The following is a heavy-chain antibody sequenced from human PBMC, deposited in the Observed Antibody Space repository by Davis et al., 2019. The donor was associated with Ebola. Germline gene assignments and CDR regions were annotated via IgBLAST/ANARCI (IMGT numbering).Heavy chain of an antibody. D-gene: IGHD2-2*01. CDR3: ARARGIVVVPAGPSPNWFDP. CDR1: GYTFSSYA. J-gene: IGHJ5*02. CDR2: INADNGNT. Sequence: AASVKVSCKASGYTFSSYAMHWVRQAPGQRLEWMGWINADNGNTKYSQKFQGRVTITRDTSASTAYMELSSLRSEETAVYYCARARGIVVVPAGPSPNWFDPWGQGTLVTVSS. V-gene: IGHV1-3*01.